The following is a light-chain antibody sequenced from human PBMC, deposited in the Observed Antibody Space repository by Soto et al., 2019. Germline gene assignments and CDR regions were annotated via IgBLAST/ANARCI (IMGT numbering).Light chain of an antibody. Sequence: EVVLTQSPDTLSLSPGDRATHSCRASQSVSTYLAWYQQKPGQAPRLLIYDASNRATGIPARFSGSGSGTDFTLTISSLEPEDFAVYYCQQRSDWPPITFGQGTRLDI. CDR1: QSVSTY. CDR2: DAS. V-gene: IGKV3-11*01. J-gene: IGKJ5*01. CDR3: QQRSDWPPIT.